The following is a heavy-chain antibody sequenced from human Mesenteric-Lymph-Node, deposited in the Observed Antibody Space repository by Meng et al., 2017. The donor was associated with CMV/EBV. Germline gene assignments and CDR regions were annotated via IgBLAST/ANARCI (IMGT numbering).Heavy chain of an antibody. CDR2: IYYSGST. D-gene: IGHD3-3*01. CDR1: SVGYY. CDR3: ARGLTKYDFWSGPPAYYFDY. J-gene: IGHJ4*02. V-gene: IGHV4-31*02. Sequence: SVGYYCSWIRQPPGKGLEWIGYIYYSGSTYYNPSLKSRVTISVDTSKNQFSLKLSSVTAADTAVYYCARGLTKYDFWSGPPAYYFDYWGQGTLVTVSS.